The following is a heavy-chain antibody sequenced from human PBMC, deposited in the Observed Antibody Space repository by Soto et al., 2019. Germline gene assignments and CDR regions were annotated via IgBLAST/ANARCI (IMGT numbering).Heavy chain of an antibody. V-gene: IGHV3-33*01. CDR1: GFTFRNHG. CDR2: IWYDGSNQ. J-gene: IGHJ5*02. D-gene: IGHD1-1*01. CDR3: ARWSNNKVVDP. Sequence: QVQLVESGGGVVQPGRSLRLSCAASGFTFRNHGMHWVRQAPGKGLDWVAVIWYDGSNQYYAESVKGRFTISRDNSKDTMYLQMNSLRDEDTAVYYCARWSNNKVVDPWGQGTLVTVSS.